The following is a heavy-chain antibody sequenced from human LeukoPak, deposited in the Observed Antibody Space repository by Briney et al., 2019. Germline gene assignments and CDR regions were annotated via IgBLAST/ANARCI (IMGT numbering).Heavy chain of an antibody. D-gene: IGHD2-8*01. J-gene: IGHJ3*02. CDR1: GFTFSSYG. CDR3: ARVQGHPPNGLDI. CDR2: ISYDGSNK. Sequence: GGSLRLSCAASGFTFSSYGMHWVRQAPGKGLEWVAVISYDGSNKYYADSVKGRFTISRDNSKNTLYLQMNSLRAEDTAVYYCARVQGHPPNGLDIWGQGTMVTVSS. V-gene: IGHV3-30*03.